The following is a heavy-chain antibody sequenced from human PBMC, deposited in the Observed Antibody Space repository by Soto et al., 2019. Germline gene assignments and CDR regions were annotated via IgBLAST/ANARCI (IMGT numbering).Heavy chain of an antibody. D-gene: IGHD1-1*01. Sequence: SVKVSCKASGGTFSSYAISWVRQAPGQGREWMGGIIPIFGTANYAQKFQGRVTITADEATSTAYMELSILRSEDTAVYDCAREGTETGPYYYWGQGTLVTVS. CDR3: AREGTETGPYYY. V-gene: IGHV1-69*13. J-gene: IGHJ4*02. CDR1: GGTFSSYA. CDR2: IIPIFGTA.